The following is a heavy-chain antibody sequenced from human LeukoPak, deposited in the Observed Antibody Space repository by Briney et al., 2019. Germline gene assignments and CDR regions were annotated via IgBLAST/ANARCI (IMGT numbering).Heavy chain of an antibody. CDR3: ARLSEIPVFGVVTKSTSYFDY. CDR2: IKQDGSEK. D-gene: IGHD3-3*01. CDR1: GFTFSSYW. J-gene: IGHJ4*02. V-gene: IGHV3-7*01. Sequence: GGSLRLSCAASGFTFSSYWMSWVRQAPGKGLEWVANIKQDGSEKYYVDSVKGRFTISRDTAKNSLYLQMNSLRAEDTAVYYCARLSEIPVFGVVTKSTSYFDYWGQGTLVTVSS.